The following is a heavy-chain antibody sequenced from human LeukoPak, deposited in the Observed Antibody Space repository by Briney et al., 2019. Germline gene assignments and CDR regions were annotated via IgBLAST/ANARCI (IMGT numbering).Heavy chain of an antibody. V-gene: IGHV3-30-3*01. D-gene: IGHD6-19*01. CDR1: GFTLSSYA. J-gene: IGHJ4*02. Sequence: GGSLRLSCAASGFTLSSYAMHWVRQAPGKGLEWVAVISYDGSNKYYADSVKGRFTISRDNSKNTLYLQMNSLRAEDTAVYYCAREGGGAVALDYWGQGTLVTVSS. CDR2: ISYDGSNK. CDR3: AREGGGAVALDY.